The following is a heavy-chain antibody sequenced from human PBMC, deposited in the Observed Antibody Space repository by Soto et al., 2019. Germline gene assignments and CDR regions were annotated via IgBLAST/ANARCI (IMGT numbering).Heavy chain of an antibody. J-gene: IGHJ6*02. V-gene: IGHV1-69*13. CDR3: ARVYYYDSSGYYGNGHYYYGMDV. D-gene: IGHD3-22*01. CDR1: GGTFSSYA. CDR2: IIPIFGTA. Sequence: ASVKVSCKASGGTFSSYAISWVRQAPGQGLEWMGGIIPIFGTANYAQKFQGRVTITADESTSTAYMELSSLRSEDTAVYYCARVYYYDSSGYYGNGHYYYGMDVWGQGTTVTVSS.